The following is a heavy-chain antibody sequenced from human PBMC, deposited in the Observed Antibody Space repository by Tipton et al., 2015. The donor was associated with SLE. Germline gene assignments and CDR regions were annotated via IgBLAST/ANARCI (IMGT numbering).Heavy chain of an antibody. CDR2: INHSGST. CDR1: GGSFSGYY. D-gene: IGHD6-19*01. CDR3: ARGGIAVAGTGAFDI. V-gene: IGHV4-34*01. J-gene: IGHJ3*02. Sequence: LRLSCAVYGGSFSGYYWSWIRQPPGKGLEWIGEINHSGSTNYNPSLKSRVTISVDTSKNQFSLKLSSVTAADTAVYYCARGGIAVAGTGAFDIWGQGTMDTVSS.